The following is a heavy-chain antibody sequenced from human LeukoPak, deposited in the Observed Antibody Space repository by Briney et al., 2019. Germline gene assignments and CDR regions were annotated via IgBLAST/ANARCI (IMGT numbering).Heavy chain of an antibody. J-gene: IGHJ4*02. CDR1: GFAFSSQA. V-gene: IGHV3-23*01. Sequence: TGGSLRLSCAASGFAFSSQAMGWVRQAPGKGLEWVSVISDSGSITYYADSVKGRFTISRDNSKNTLYLQMNSLRAEDTAVYYCARDSSGYDYWGQGTLVTVSS. CDR2: ISDSGSIT. CDR3: ARDSSGYDY. D-gene: IGHD3-22*01.